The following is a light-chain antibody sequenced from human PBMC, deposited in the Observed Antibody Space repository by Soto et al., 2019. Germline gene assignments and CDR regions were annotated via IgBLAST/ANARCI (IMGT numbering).Light chain of an antibody. CDR1: SSNIGAGYD. CDR2: GNS. J-gene: IGLJ3*02. CDR3: QSYDSRLSGWV. V-gene: IGLV1-40*01. Sequence: QSVLTQPPSVSGAPGQRVTISCTGSSSNIGAGYDVHWYQQLPGTAPKLLIYGNSNRPSGVPDRFSGSKSGTSASLAITGLQAEYEADYYCQSYDSRLSGWVFGGGTKVTVL.